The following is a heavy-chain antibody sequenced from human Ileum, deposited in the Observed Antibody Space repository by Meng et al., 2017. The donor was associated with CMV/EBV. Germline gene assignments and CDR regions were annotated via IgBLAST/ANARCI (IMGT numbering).Heavy chain of an antibody. CDR3: ARGTAAADPFDY. CDR1: GDTFSSST. D-gene: IGHD6-13*01. J-gene: IGHJ4*02. Sequence: CKASGDTFSSSTINWVRQAPAQGLEWMGGIIPIFGTADYAQKFQGRLTITTDESTNIGYMELSSLRPEDTAVYYCARGTAAADPFDYWGQGTLVTVSS. CDR2: IIPIFGTA. V-gene: IGHV1-69*05.